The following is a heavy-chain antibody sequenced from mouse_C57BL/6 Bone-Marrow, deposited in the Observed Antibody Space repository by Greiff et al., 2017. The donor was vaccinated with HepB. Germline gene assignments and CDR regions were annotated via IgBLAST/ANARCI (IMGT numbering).Heavy chain of an antibody. CDR1: GYTFTSYW. Sequence: QVQLQQPGAELVKPGASVKLSCKASGYTFTSYWMHWVKQRPGRGLEWMGRIDPNSGGTKYNEKFKSKATLTVDKHSSTAYMQLSSLTSEDSAVYYCARSHDDYDVSYAMDYWGQGTSVTVSS. CDR2: IDPNSGGT. V-gene: IGHV1-72*01. D-gene: IGHD2-4*01. CDR3: ARSHDDYDVSYAMDY. J-gene: IGHJ4*01.